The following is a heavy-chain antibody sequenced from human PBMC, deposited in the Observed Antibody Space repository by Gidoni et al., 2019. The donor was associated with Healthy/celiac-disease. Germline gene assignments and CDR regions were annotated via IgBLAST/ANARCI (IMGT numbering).Heavy chain of an antibody. CDR3: ARDGPSYIVATTLPDY. D-gene: IGHD5-12*01. J-gene: IGHJ4*02. CDR1: GFTFSSYG. Sequence: QVQLVESGGGVVQPGRSLRLSCAASGFTFSSYGMPWVRQAPGKGLEWVAVIWYDGSNKYYADSVKGRFTISRDNSKNTLYLQMNSLRAEDTAVYYCARDGPSYIVATTLPDYWGQGTLVTVSS. CDR2: IWYDGSNK. V-gene: IGHV3-33*01.